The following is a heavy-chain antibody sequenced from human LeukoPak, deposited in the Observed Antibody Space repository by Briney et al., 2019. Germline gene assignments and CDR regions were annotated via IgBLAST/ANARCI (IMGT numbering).Heavy chain of an antibody. Sequence: ASVKVSCKASGYTFTDYYVHWVRQAPGQGLEWMGRISPNSGGTNYAQKFRGRLTGTRDTSISTAYMELSSLRSDDTAVYYCAKNRAGDYADYWGQGTLVTVSS. CDR3: AKNRAGDYADY. D-gene: IGHD4-17*01. CDR2: ISPNSGGT. J-gene: IGHJ4*02. CDR1: GYTFTDYY. V-gene: IGHV1-2*06.